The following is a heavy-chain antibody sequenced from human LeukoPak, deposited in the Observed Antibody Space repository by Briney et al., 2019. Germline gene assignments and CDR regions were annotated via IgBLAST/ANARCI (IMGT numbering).Heavy chain of an antibody. CDR2: ISTSGTT. V-gene: IGHV4-4*07. D-gene: IGHD1-26*01. CDR1: GGSLTTYY. CDR3: AREATVVGATII. Sequence: SETLSLTCTVSGGSLTTYYWSWIRQSAGKVLEWIGHISTSGTTTYTPSLKSRVTMSVDTSKNQFSLKLTSVTAADTAVYYCAREATVVGATIIWGQGTLVTVSS. J-gene: IGHJ4*02.